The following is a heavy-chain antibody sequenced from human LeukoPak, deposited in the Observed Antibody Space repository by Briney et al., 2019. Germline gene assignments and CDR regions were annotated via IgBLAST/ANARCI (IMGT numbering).Heavy chain of an antibody. D-gene: IGHD2-15*01. Sequence: GGSLRLSCAASGFTFSSYWMSWVRQAPGKGLEWVANIKQDGSEKYYVDSVKGRFTISRDNAKNSLYLQMNSLRAEDTAVYYCARGPRYCSGGSCYSAGYWGQGTLVPVSS. J-gene: IGHJ4*02. V-gene: IGHV3-7*01. CDR1: GFTFSSYW. CDR2: IKQDGSEK. CDR3: ARGPRYCSGGSCYSAGY.